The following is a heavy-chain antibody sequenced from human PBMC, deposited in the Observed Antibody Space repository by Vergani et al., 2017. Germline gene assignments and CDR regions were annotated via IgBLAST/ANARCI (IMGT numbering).Heavy chain of an antibody. Sequence: QVQLQESGPGLVKPSETLSLTCTVSGGSISSGSYYWSWIRQPAGKGLEWIGYIYYSGSTNYNPSLKSRVTISVDTSKNQFSLKLSSVTAADTAVYYCGSGPGYSSSWYSAHNWFDPWGQGTLVTVSS. CDR3: GSGPGYSSSWYSAHNWFDP. V-gene: IGHV4-61*10. D-gene: IGHD6-13*01. CDR1: GGSISSGSYY. J-gene: IGHJ5*02. CDR2: IYYSGST.